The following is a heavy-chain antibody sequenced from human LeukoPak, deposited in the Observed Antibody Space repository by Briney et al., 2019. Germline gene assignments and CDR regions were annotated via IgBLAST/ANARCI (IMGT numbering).Heavy chain of an antibody. CDR2: INPNSGGT. CDR1: GYTFTGYY. D-gene: IGHD6-13*01. Sequence: ASVKVPCKASGYTFTGYYMHWVRQAPGQGLEWMGWINPNSGGTNYAQKFQGWVTMSVDTSRNQFSLKLSSVTAADTAVFYCARDRLSSWYGRLVPASFDYWGQGTLVTVSS. V-gene: IGHV1-2*04. J-gene: IGHJ4*02. CDR3: ARDRLSSWYGRLVPASFDY.